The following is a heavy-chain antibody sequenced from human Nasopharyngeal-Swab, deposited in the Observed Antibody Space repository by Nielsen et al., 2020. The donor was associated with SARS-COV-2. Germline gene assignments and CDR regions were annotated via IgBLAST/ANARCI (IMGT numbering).Heavy chain of an antibody. CDR1: GFTFSSYG. D-gene: IGHD3-3*01. J-gene: IGHJ6*02. CDR2: IWYDGSNK. CDR3: ARDLTDAYYDFWSGYYNYYYGMDV. Sequence: GESLKISCAASGFTFSSYGMHWVRQAPGKGLEWVAVIWYDGSNKYYADSVKGRFTISRDNSKNTLYLQMNSLRAEDTAVYYCARDLTDAYYDFWSGYYNYYYGMDVWGQGTTVTVSS. V-gene: IGHV3-33*01.